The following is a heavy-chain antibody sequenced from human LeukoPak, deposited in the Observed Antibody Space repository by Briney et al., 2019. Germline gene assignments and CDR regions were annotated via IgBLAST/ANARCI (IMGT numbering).Heavy chain of an antibody. CDR3: ARLGGYGDYRVDY. Sequence: SETLSLTCTVSGGSISGYYWVWIRQPPGKGLEWIGYIYYSGNTNYNPSLKSRVTISVDTSKNQFSLKLSSVTAADTAVYYCARLGGYGDYRVDYWGQGTLVTVSS. J-gene: IGHJ4*02. CDR1: GGSISGYY. CDR2: IYYSGNT. V-gene: IGHV4-59*12. D-gene: IGHD4-17*01.